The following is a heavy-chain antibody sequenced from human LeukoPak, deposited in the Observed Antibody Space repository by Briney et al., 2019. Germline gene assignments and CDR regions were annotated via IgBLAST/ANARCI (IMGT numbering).Heavy chain of an antibody. V-gene: IGHV5-51*01. Sequence: GESLKISCKGSGYNFASSWIAWVRQVPGKGLEWMGIIYPGDSDTRYSPSFQGQVTISADKSISTAYLQWSSLKASDTAMYYCARRITMVRGVIDWFDPWGQGTLVTVSS. J-gene: IGHJ5*02. CDR2: IYPGDSDT. D-gene: IGHD3-10*01. CDR1: GYNFASSW. CDR3: ARRITMVRGVIDWFDP.